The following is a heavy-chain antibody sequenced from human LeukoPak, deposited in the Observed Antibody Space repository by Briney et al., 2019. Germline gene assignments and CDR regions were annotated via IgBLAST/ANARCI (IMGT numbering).Heavy chain of an antibody. D-gene: IGHD6-19*01. V-gene: IGHV3-23*01. CDR2: IGTSGERT. Sequence: GDSMRLSCAASTFTFTNYAMNWVRQAPGKGLEWVSVIGTSGERTYYADSVKGRFTISRDNARNSQFLHMNSLRAEDTAVYYCASGGGWVFFNWGRGTLVTVSS. CDR1: TFTFTNYA. J-gene: IGHJ4*02. CDR3: ASGGGWVFFN.